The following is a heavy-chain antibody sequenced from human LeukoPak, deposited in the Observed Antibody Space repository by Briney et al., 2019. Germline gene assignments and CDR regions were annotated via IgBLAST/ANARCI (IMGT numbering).Heavy chain of an antibody. CDR1: GFSLSNYA. D-gene: IGHD1-1*01. J-gene: IGHJ4*02. CDR3: APRAWRDY. CDR2: ISGSGGGT. Sequence: GGSLRLSCAASGFSLSNYAMSWVRQAPGKGLEWVSAISGSGGGTYYADSVKGRFTISRDNSKNTLYLQMNSLRAEDTAVYYCAPRAWRDYWGQGTLVTVSS. V-gene: IGHV3-23*01.